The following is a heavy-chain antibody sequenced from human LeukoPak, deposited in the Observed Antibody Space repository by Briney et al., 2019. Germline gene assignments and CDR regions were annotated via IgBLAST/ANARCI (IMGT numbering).Heavy chain of an antibody. CDR3: ARQTNYYDSSGYYSVFDY. CDR1: GGSISSGGYS. V-gene: IGHV4-61*08. Sequence: PSETLSLTCAVSGGSISSGGYSWSWIRQPPGKGLEWIGYIYYSGSTNYNPSLKSRVTISVDTSKHQFSLKLSSVTAADTAVYYCARQTNYYDSSGYYSVFDYWGQGTLVTVSS. D-gene: IGHD3-22*01. CDR2: IYYSGST. J-gene: IGHJ4*02.